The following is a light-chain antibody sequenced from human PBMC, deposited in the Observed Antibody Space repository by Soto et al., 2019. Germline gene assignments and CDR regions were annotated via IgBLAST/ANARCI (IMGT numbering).Light chain of an antibody. V-gene: IGLV2-14*01. Sequence: QSVLTQPASVSGSPGQSITISCTGTSSDVGAYNYVSWYQQHPVKAPKLIIYEVNNRPSGVSNRFSGSKSGNTASLTISGLQAEDEADYYCSSNKRSSTYVFGTGTKVTVL. J-gene: IGLJ1*01. CDR3: SSNKRSSTYV. CDR2: EVN. CDR1: SSDVGAYNY.